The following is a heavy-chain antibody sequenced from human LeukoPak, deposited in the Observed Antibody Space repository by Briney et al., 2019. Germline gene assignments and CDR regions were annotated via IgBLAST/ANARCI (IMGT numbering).Heavy chain of an antibody. CDR3: AKDPPRYCSSDTC. D-gene: IGHD2-2*01. CDR1: GFTFSTSA. Sequence: GGSLRLSCAASGFTFSTSAMSWVRQAPGKGPEWVSTISGSGASTYYADSVKGRFTISRDNSENTLYLQMNSLRAEDTAVYYCAKDPPRYCSSDTCWGQGTLVTVSS. CDR2: ISGSGAST. J-gene: IGHJ4*02. V-gene: IGHV3-23*01.